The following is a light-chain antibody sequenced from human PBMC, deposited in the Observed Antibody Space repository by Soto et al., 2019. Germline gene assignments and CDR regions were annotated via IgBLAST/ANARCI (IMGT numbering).Light chain of an antibody. V-gene: IGKV3D-15*01. Sequence: EVVMTQSPATLSVSPGERATLSCRASQSVGSNLACYQQKPGQAPRLLSYGASTRDTGLPDRFSSSGSGKEFTLTISSLQSEDFGFYYSQHYNNWAYTFGQGTKLDIK. CDR1: QSVGSN. J-gene: IGKJ2*01. CDR3: QHYNNWAYT. CDR2: GAS.